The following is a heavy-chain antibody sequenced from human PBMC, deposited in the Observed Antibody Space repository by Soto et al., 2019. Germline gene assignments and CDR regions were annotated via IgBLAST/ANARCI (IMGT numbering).Heavy chain of an antibody. Sequence: PGGSLRLSCVASGFTFRSYYMSWVRQFPGKGLEWVAAIAYDGRGNYYADSVKGRFTISSDDSSKTLFLQMDSLRPEDTAVYFCAKHGAYSTGFDSWGQGTLVTVSS. D-gene: IGHD2-8*02. CDR3: AKHGAYSTGFDS. CDR1: GFTFRSYY. CDR2: IAYDGRGN. V-gene: IGHV3-30*18. J-gene: IGHJ4*02.